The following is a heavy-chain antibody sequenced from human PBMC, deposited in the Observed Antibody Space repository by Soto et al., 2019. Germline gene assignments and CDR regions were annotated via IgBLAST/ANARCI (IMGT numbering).Heavy chain of an antibody. CDR3: VKGDVDIVATILWFDP. Sequence: GGSLRLSCSASGFTFSSYAMHWVRQAPGKGLEYVSAISSNGGSTYYADSVKGRFTISRDNSKNTLYLQMSSLRAEDTAVYYCVKGDVDIVATILWFDPWGQGIQVTVSS. V-gene: IGHV3-64D*06. CDR2: ISSNGGST. J-gene: IGHJ5*02. CDR1: GFTFSSYA. D-gene: IGHD5-12*01.